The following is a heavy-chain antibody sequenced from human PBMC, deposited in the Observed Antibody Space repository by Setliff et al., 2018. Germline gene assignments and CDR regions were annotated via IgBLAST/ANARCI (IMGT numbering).Heavy chain of an antibody. CDR1: GGSISDYY. CDR3: ARQKYYHDTRLDP. Sequence: SETLSLTCTVSGGSISDYYWSWILQAPGKGLEWIGYIYYGGSTTYNPSLNSRVAISVDTSENQFSLRLNSVTAADTAVYYCARQKYYHDTRLDPWGQGTLVTVSS. J-gene: IGHJ5*02. CDR2: IYYGGST. D-gene: IGHD3-22*01. V-gene: IGHV4-59*01.